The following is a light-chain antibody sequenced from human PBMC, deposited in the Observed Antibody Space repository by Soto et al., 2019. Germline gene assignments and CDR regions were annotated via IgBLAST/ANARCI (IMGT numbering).Light chain of an antibody. V-gene: IGKV3-20*01. CDR3: QHSGTTPWT. Sequence: EIVLTQSPGTLSLSPGERVTLSCRASQSVCSRCLAWYQQKTGQSPRLLIYGASSRATGIPDRFSGSGSGTDFTLTISRLEPEEFAVYYCQHSGTTPWTFGQGTKVGIK. J-gene: IGKJ1*01. CDR1: QSVCSRC. CDR2: GAS.